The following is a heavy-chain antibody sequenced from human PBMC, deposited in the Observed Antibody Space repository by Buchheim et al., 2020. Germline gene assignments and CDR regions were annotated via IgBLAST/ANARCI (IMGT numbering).Heavy chain of an antibody. Sequence: EVQLLESGGGLVQTGGSLRLSCAASGFTFRRYAMSWVRQAPGKGLEWVSGISDSAASTYYADSVKGRFTISRDNSKNTLYRQVSSLRAEDTAVYHCARETSSSWDYWGQGTL. CDR1: GFTFRRYA. J-gene: IGHJ4*02. D-gene: IGHD6-13*01. CDR3: ARETSSSWDY. V-gene: IGHV3-23*01. CDR2: ISDSAAST.